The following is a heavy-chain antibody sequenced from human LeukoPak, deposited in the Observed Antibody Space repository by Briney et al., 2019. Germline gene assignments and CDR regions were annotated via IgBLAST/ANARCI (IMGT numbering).Heavy chain of an antibody. D-gene: IGHD4-17*01. V-gene: IGHV4-34*01. CDR3: ARHSYGDYVVYFDY. Sequence: SETLSLTCAVYGGSFSGYYWSWIRQPPGKGLEWIGEINHSGGTNYNPSLKSRVTISVDTSKNQFSLKLSSVTAADTAVYYCARHSYGDYVVYFDYWGQGTLVTVSS. J-gene: IGHJ4*02. CDR1: GGSFSGYY. CDR2: INHSGGT.